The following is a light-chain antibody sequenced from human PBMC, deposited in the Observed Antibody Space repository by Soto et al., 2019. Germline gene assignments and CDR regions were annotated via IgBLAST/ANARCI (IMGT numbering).Light chain of an antibody. J-gene: IGKJ5*01. Sequence: EVVMTQSPATLSLSPGETATLSFRASQSISNYLAWYQHKPGQAPRLLIFDASNRATGIPARFSGSGSGTDFTLTISGLEPEDFAIYYRQKRGNWPQFGQGTRLEIK. CDR3: QKRGNWPQ. CDR2: DAS. CDR1: QSISNY. V-gene: IGKV3-11*01.